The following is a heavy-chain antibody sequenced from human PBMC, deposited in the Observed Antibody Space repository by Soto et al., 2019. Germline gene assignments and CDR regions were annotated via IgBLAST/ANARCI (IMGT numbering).Heavy chain of an antibody. V-gene: IGHV1-3*01. CDR1: GYTFTSYA. D-gene: IGHD3-10*01. J-gene: IGHJ3*02. Sequence: QVQLVQSGAEVKKPGASVKVSCKASGYTFTSYAMHWVRQAPGQRLEWMGWINAGNGNTKYSQKFQGRVTITRDTSASTAYMELSSLRSEDTAVYYCARVPLYYYGSGQSHAFDIWGQGTMVTVSS. CDR2: INAGNGNT. CDR3: ARVPLYYYGSGQSHAFDI.